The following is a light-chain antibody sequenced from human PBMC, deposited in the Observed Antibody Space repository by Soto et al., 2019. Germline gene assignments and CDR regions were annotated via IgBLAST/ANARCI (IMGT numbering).Light chain of an antibody. V-gene: IGLV2-14*03. CDR3: VAWDDSLNGYVV. CDR1: SSDVGGYNF. Sequence: QSALTQPASVSGSPGQSVTISCAGTSSDVGGYNFVSWYQQHPGKAPQLMIYDVSSRPSGVSNRFSGSKSGTSASLTISGLQSEDEADYYCVAWDDSLNGYVVFGGGTKVTVL. J-gene: IGLJ2*01. CDR2: DVS.